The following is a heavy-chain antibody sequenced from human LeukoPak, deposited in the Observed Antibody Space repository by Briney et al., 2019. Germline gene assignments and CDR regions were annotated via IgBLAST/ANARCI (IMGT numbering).Heavy chain of an antibody. CDR2: IYHSGST. CDR3: ARSTVTTRDDAFDI. V-gene: IGHV4-4*02. Sequence: PSETLSLTCAVSGGSISSSNWWSWVRPPPGKGLEWIGEIYHSGSTNYNPSLKSRVTISVDKSKNQFSLKLSSVTAADTAVYYCARSTVTTRDDAFDIWGQGTMVTVSS. D-gene: IGHD4-17*01. CDR1: GGSISSSNW. J-gene: IGHJ3*02.